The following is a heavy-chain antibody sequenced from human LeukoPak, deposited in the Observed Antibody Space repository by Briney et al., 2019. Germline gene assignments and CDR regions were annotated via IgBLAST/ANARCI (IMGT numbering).Heavy chain of an antibody. J-gene: IGHJ4*02. V-gene: IGHV1-2*02. Sequence: ASVKVSCKASGYTFTCYYMHWVRQAPGQGLEWMGWINPNSGGTNYAQKFQGRVTMTRDTSISTAYMELSRLRSDDTAVYYCARAVYSSSWENFDYWGQGTLVTVSS. CDR2: INPNSGGT. CDR1: GYTFTCYY. CDR3: ARAVYSSSWENFDY. D-gene: IGHD6-13*01.